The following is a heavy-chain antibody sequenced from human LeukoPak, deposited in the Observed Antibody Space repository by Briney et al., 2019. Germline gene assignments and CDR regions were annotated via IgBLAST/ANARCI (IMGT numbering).Heavy chain of an antibody. CDR3: GKHYDILTGYYAHFDY. Sequence: GGSLRLSCAASGFTFSSYSMNWVRQAPGKGLEWVSYISSSSSTIYYADSVKGRFTISRDNSKNTLYLQMNSLRAEDTAVYYCGKHYDILTGYYAHFDYWGQGTLVTVSS. J-gene: IGHJ4*02. D-gene: IGHD3-9*01. CDR2: ISSSSSTI. CDR1: GFTFSSYS. V-gene: IGHV3-48*01.